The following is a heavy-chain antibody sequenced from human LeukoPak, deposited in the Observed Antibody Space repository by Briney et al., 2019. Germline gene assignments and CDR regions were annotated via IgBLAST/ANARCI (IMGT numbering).Heavy chain of an antibody. J-gene: IGHJ4*02. CDR3: ASTALGYCTTSSCPDY. Sequence: SETLSLTCAVSGYFISSGYYWGWIRQPPGKGLEWIGGFSHSGSTFYTPSLKSRVTISVDPSRNQFSLKLSSLTAADTAVYYCASTALGYCTTSSCPDYWGPGTLVTVSS. CDR1: GYFISSGYY. D-gene: IGHD2-2*01. V-gene: IGHV4-38-2*01. CDR2: FSHSGST.